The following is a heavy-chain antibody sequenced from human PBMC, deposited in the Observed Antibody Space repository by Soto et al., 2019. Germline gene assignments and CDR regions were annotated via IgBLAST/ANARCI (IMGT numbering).Heavy chain of an antibody. CDR3: ARGNDYGDVGLDY. CDR2: INHSGST. CDR1: GGSFSGYY. Sequence: SETLSLTCAVYGGSFSGYYWSWIRQPPGKGLEWIGEINHSGSTNYNPSLKSRVTISVDTSKNQFSLKLSSVTAADTAMYYCARGNDYGDVGLDYWGQGTLVTVSS. V-gene: IGHV4-34*01. D-gene: IGHD4-17*01. J-gene: IGHJ4*02.